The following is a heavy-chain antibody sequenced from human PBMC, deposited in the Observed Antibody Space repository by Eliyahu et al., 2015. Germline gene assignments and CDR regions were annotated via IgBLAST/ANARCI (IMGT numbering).Heavy chain of an antibody. Sequence: QITLKESGPTLVKPTQTLTLTCTFSGFSLSTSGVGVGWIRQPPGKALEWLALIYWDDDKPYSPSPKSRLTITKDTSKNQVVLTMTNMDPVDTATYYCAQINLQQLVLDYWGQGTLVTVSS. V-gene: IGHV2-5*02. CDR2: IYWDDDK. CDR1: GFSLSTSGVG. D-gene: IGHD6-13*01. CDR3: AQINLQQLVLDY. J-gene: IGHJ4*02.